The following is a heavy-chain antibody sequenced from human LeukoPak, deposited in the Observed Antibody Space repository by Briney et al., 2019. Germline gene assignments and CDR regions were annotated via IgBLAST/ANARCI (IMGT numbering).Heavy chain of an antibody. J-gene: IGHJ3*01. V-gene: IGHV4-4*07. CDR1: GGSISSYY. CDR2: IYTSGST. Sequence: SETLSLTCTVSGGSISSYYWSWIRQPAGKGLEWIGRIYTSGSTNYNPSLKSRVTTSVDTSKNQFSLKLSSVTAADTAVYYCARRVSVWFGEFPGAFDVWGQGTMVTVSS. D-gene: IGHD3-10*01. CDR3: ARRVSVWFGEFPGAFDV.